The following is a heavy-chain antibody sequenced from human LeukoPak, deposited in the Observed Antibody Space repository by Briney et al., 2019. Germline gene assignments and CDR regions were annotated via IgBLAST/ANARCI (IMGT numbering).Heavy chain of an antibody. CDR3: ARRGFSLGN. Sequence: PSETLSLTCTVSGGSISSSSYYWGWIRQPPGKGLEWIGSIYYSGSTYYNPSLKSRVTISVDTSKNQFSLKLSSVTAADTAVYYCARRGFSLGNWGQGTLVTVSS. J-gene: IGHJ4*02. V-gene: IGHV4-39*07. CDR2: IYYSGST. D-gene: IGHD3-10*01. CDR1: GGSISSSSYY.